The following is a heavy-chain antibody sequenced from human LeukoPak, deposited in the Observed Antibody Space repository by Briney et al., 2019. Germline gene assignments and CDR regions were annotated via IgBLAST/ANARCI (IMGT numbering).Heavy chain of an antibody. V-gene: IGHV4-39*07. Sequence: SETLSLTCTVSGGSISSSYYYWGWIRQPPGKGLEWIGEINHSGSTNYNPSLKSRVTISVDTSKNQFSLKLSSVTAADTAVYYCARGWTWEDWGQGTLVTVSS. J-gene: IGHJ4*02. CDR1: GGSISSSYYY. D-gene: IGHD1-26*01. CDR3: ARGWTWED. CDR2: INHSGST.